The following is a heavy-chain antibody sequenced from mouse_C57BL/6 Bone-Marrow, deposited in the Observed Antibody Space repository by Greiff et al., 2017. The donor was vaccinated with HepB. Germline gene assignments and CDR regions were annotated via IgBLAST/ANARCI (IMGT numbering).Heavy chain of an antibody. V-gene: IGHV1-76*01. J-gene: IGHJ3*02. Sequence: QVQLQQSGAELVRPGASVKLSCKASGYTFTDYYRNWVKQRPGQGLEWIARIYPGSGNTYYNEKFKGKATLTAEKSSSTAYMQLSSLTSEDSAVYFCARVAPWGPGTLFPVSA. CDR1: GYTFTDYY. CDR3: ARVAP. CDR2: IYPGSGNT.